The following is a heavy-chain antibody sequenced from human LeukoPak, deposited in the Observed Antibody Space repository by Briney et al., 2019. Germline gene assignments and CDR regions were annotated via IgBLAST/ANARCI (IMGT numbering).Heavy chain of an antibody. CDR2: IYSGGST. Sequence: GGSLGLSCAASGFTVSSNYMNWVRQAPGKGLEWVSVIYSGGSTYYADSVKGRFTISRDNSKNTLYLQMSSLRAEDTAVYYCARDWGRVPDAFDIWGQGTMVTVSS. CDR3: ARDWGRVPDAFDI. D-gene: IGHD7-27*01. V-gene: IGHV3-53*01. CDR1: GFTVSSNY. J-gene: IGHJ3*02.